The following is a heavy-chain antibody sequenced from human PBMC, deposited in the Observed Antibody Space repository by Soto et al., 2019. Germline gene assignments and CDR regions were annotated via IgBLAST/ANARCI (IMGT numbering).Heavy chain of an antibody. D-gene: IGHD6-19*01. Sequence: SETLSLTCTVSGGSISSSSYYWGWIRQPPGKGLEWIGSIYYSGSTYYNPSLKSRVTISVDTSKNQFSLKLSSVTAADTAVYYCARPTHGYRSGWYADAFDIWGQGTMVTVSS. CDR2: IYYSGST. CDR1: GGSISSSSYY. J-gene: IGHJ3*02. V-gene: IGHV4-39*01. CDR3: ARPTHGYRSGWYADAFDI.